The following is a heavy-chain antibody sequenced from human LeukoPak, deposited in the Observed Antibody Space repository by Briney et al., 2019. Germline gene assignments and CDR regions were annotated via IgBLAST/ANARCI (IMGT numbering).Heavy chain of an antibody. J-gene: IGHJ4*02. CDR2: IKQDESEK. D-gene: IGHD1-1*01. CDR1: GFTFSSYW. CDR3: ARDKIEGPTKLDY. V-gene: IGHV3-7*01. Sequence: PGGSLRLSCAASGFTFSSYWMSWVRQAPGKGLEWVGNIKQDESEKYYVDSVKGRFTISRDNAKNSLYLQMNSLRAEDTAVYYCARDKIEGPTKLDYWGQGILVTVSS.